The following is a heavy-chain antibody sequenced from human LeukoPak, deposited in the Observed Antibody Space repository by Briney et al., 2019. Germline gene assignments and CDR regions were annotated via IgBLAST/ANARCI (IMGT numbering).Heavy chain of an antibody. CDR3: AIFFWYCSSTNCYTTLGHYFDY. CDR1: GYTFTGYY. Sequence: ASVKVSCKASGYTFTGYYMHWVRQAPGQGLEWMGWINPNSGGTNYAQKFQGRVTMTRDTSISTAYMELSRLRSDDTAVYYCAIFFWYCSSTNCYTTLGHYFDYWGQGTLVTVSS. J-gene: IGHJ4*02. D-gene: IGHD2-2*02. V-gene: IGHV1-2*02. CDR2: INPNSGGT.